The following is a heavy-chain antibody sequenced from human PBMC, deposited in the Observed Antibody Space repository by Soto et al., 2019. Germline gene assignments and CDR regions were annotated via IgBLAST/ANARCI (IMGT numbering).Heavy chain of an antibody. J-gene: IGHJ4*02. Sequence: RLSCAASGFTFSAYEMHWVRQAPGQGLEWVSYISKSGGTTYYADSVKGRFTISRDDAKNSVYLQMSSLRPEDMAVYKCVREGHYYFDYWGQGALVTVSS. CDR3: VREGHYYFDY. CDR1: GFTFSAYE. V-gene: IGHV3-48*03. CDR2: ISKSGGTT.